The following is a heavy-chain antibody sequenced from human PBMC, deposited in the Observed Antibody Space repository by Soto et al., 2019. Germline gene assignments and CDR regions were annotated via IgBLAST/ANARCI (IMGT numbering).Heavy chain of an antibody. V-gene: IGHV3-33*01. CDR3: ARDFYYGSGGYAFDI. Sequence: GGSLRLSCAASGFTFSSYGMHWVRQAPGKGLEWVAVIWYDGSNKYYADSVKGRFTISRDNSKNTLYLQMNSLRAEDTAVYYCARDFYYGSGGYAFDIWGQGTMVTVSS. CDR2: IWYDGSNK. D-gene: IGHD3-10*01. J-gene: IGHJ3*02. CDR1: GFTFSSYG.